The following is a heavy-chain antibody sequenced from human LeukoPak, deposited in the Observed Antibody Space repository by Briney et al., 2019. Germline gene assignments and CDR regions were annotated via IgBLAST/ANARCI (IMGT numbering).Heavy chain of an antibody. Sequence: SETLSLTCTVSGGSISSGSYYWSWIRQPAGKGLEWIGRIYTSGSTNYNPSLKSRVTISVDTSKNQFSLKLSSVTAADTAVYYCALKVLWFGVDYWGQGTLVTVSS. D-gene: IGHD3-10*01. CDR2: IYTSGST. J-gene: IGHJ4*02. V-gene: IGHV4-61*02. CDR1: GGSISSGSYY. CDR3: ALKVLWFGVDY.